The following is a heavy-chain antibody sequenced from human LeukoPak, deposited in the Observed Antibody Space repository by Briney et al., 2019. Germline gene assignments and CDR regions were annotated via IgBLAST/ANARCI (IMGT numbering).Heavy chain of an antibody. CDR1: GGSIRSGDYY. V-gene: IGHV4-30-4*08. J-gene: IGHJ5*02. CDR2: IYYSGST. CDR3: ARARHNWFDP. Sequence: SETLSLTXTVSGGSIRSGDYYWSWIRQPPGKGLEWIGYIYYSGSTYYNPSLKSRVTISVDTSKNQFSLKLSSVTAADTAVYYCARARHNWFDPWGQGTLVTVSS.